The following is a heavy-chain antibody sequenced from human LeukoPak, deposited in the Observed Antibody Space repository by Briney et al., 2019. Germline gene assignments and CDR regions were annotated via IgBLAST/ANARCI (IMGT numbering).Heavy chain of an antibody. D-gene: IGHD3-22*01. Sequence: PGGSLRLSCAASGFTFSSYEMNWVRQAPGKGLEWVSYISSSGSTTHYADSVKGRFTISRDNAKKSLYLQMNSLRAEDMAVYYCARDNYDSSGYYFDWGQGTLVTVSS. CDR3: ARDNYDSSGYYFD. V-gene: IGHV3-48*03. CDR2: ISSSGSTT. J-gene: IGHJ4*02. CDR1: GFTFSSYE.